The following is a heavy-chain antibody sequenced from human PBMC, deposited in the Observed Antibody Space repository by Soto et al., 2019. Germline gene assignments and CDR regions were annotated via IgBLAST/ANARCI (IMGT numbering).Heavy chain of an antibody. CDR1: GYTFTGYY. CDR2: INPSGGST. J-gene: IGHJ6*02. CDR3: ARDLGPYCSSTSCYQKNYYYYGMDV. V-gene: IGHV1-46*01. D-gene: IGHD2-2*01. Sequence: GASMKVSCKASGYTFTGYYMPWVGQAPGQGLEWMGIINPSGGSTSYAQKFQGRVTMTRDTSTSTVYMELSSLRSEDTAVYYCARDLGPYCSSTSCYQKNYYYYGMDVWGQGTTVTVS.